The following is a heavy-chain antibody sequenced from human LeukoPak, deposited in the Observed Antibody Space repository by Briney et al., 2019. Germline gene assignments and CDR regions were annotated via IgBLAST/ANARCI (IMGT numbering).Heavy chain of an antibody. CDR1: GFTFSDHY. V-gene: IGHV3-72*01. D-gene: IGHD1-26*01. Sequence: PGGSLRLSCAASGFTFSDHYLDWVRQAPGKGLEWVGRTRNKANSYTTEYAASVKGRFTISRDDSKNTLYLQMNSLRTEDTAVYYCAKDQPYSGSYSYFDYWGQGTLVTVSS. CDR3: AKDQPYSGSYSYFDY. J-gene: IGHJ4*02. CDR2: TRNKANSYTT.